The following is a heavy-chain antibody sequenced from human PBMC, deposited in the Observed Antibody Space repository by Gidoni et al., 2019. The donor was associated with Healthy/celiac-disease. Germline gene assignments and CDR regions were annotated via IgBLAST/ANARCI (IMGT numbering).Heavy chain of an antibody. D-gene: IGHD2-21*02. CDR2: FFSNDEK. CDR1: GLPLRSARRG. CDR3: ARIQLYCGGDCYLLFDY. Sequence: QVTLKESGSVLVKPTENPRLTCTVYGLPLRSARRGVSCIRQPPGEALEWLAHFFSNDEKSYRPSLKSRLTISKDTSNSQVVLTMTNMYPVDTATFYCARIQLYCGGDCYLLFDYWGQGTLVTVSS. J-gene: IGHJ4*02. V-gene: IGHV2-26*01.